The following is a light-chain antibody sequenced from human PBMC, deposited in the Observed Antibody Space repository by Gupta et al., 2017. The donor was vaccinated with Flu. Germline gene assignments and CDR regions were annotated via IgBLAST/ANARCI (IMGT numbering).Light chain of an antibody. CDR2: DAS. CDR1: QSVDIY. V-gene: IGKV3-11*01. J-gene: IGKJ2*01. Sequence: PGDRATLSCRASQSVDIYLAWYQQKPGQPPRLLMFDASKRAAGIPDRFSGSGSGTDFTLTITTLEPEDFAVYYCQHRSGLPMYTFGQGTKLE. CDR3: QHRSGLPMYT.